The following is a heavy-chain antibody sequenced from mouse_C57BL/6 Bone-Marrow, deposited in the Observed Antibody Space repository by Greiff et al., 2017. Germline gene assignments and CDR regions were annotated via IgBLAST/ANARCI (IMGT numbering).Heavy chain of an antibody. J-gene: IGHJ3*01. D-gene: IGHD2-14*01. CDR3: ARNIGCDGSY. Sequence: QVQLQQSGPGLVQPSQSLSITCTVSGFSLTSYGVDWVRQSPGKGLEWLGVLWSGGSTDYNAAFISRLSISKDNSNCQVFFKMNRLQADETAIYYCARNIGCDGSYWGQGTLVSVSA. V-gene: IGHV2-2*01. CDR2: LWSGGST. CDR1: GFSLTSYG.